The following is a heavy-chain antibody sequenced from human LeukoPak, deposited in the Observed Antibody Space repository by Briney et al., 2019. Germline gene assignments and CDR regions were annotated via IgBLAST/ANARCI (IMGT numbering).Heavy chain of an antibody. Sequence: GGSLRLSCTASGFPFIEYSMNWVRQAPGKGLEWISYIGIDSGNTKYADSVRGRFTISADKAKNSLYLQMNSLRSEDTAVYYCARDHNYAFDNWGQGTLVSVAS. J-gene: IGHJ4*02. CDR3: ARDHNYAFDN. V-gene: IGHV3-48*01. CDR2: IGIDSGNT. D-gene: IGHD1-1*01. CDR1: GFPFIEYS.